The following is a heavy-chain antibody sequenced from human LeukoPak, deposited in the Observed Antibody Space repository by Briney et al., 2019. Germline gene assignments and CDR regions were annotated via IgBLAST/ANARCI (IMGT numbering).Heavy chain of an antibody. CDR1: GFTFSRFA. CDR2: ISDSGDT. CDR3: ARVELYASGWYGSIDY. J-gene: IGHJ4*02. Sequence: PGGSLRLSCAASGFTFSRFAMNWVRQAPGKGLEWVSGISDSGDTYYGDSVKGRFTISRDNSRNTLYLQMDSLRTEDTAVYYCARVELYASGWYGSIDYWGQGTLVAVSS. D-gene: IGHD6-19*01. V-gene: IGHV3-23*01.